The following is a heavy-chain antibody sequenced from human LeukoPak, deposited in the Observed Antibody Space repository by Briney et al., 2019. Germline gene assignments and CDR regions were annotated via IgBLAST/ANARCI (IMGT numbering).Heavy chain of an antibody. CDR1: GGTFSSYT. D-gene: IGHD2-2*01. Sequence: ASVKVFCKASGGTFSSYTSNWVRQAPGQGLEWMGRIIPIFDTAHYAQNFQGRVTITADKSTSAAYMELSSLRSEDTAIYSCASRYCTSTSCSLDVWGQGTTVTVSS. J-gene: IGHJ6*02. CDR3: ASRYCTSTSCSLDV. V-gene: IGHV1-69*08. CDR2: IIPIFDTA.